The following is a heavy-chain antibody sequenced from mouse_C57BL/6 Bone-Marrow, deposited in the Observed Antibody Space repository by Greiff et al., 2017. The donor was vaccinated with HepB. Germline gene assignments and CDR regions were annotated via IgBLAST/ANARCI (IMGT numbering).Heavy chain of an antibody. V-gene: IGHV3-6*01. CDR1: GYSITSGYY. Sequence: EVKLEESGPGLVKPSQSLSLTCSVTGYSITSGYYWNWIRQFPGNKLEWMGYISYDGSNNYNPSLKNRLSITRDTSKNQFFLKLNSVTTEDTATYYCARERLYLYAMDYWGQGTSVTVSS. J-gene: IGHJ4*01. CDR3: ARERLYLYAMDY. D-gene: IGHD5-1*01. CDR2: ISYDGSN.